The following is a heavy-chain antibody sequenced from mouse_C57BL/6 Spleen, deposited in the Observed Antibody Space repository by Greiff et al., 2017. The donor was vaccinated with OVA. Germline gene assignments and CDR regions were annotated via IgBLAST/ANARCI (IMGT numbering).Heavy chain of an antibody. CDR1: GFTFSDYG. J-gene: IGHJ4*01. Sequence: EVMLVESGGGLVKPGGSLKLSCAASGFTFSDYGMHWVRQAPEKGLEWVAYISSGSSTIYYADPVKGRFTISRDNAKNTLFLQMTSLRSEDTAMYYCARDDGYYEAMDYWGQGTSVTVSS. CDR2: ISSGSSTI. CDR3: ARDDGYYEAMDY. V-gene: IGHV5-17*01. D-gene: IGHD2-3*01.